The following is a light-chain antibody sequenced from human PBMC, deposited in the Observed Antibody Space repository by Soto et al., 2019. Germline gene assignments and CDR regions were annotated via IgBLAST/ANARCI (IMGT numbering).Light chain of an antibody. CDR3: QQYGSSPWT. Sequence: ETVLTQSPGTLSLSPGERATLSCRASQTIRSNYLAWYRQTPGQAPRLLIYGASNRATGIADRCSGSGSGTGFTLIISRLEPEDFALYYCQQYGSSPWTFGQGTKVEIK. V-gene: IGKV3-20*01. CDR1: QTIRSNY. CDR2: GAS. J-gene: IGKJ1*01.